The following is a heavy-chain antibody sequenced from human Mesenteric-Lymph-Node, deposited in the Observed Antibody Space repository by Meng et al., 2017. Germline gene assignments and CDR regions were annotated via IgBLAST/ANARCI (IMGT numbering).Heavy chain of an antibody. CDR2: ISRSSNYI. V-gene: IGHV3-21*01. CDR1: GFTFSDYS. Sequence: GGSLRLSCTTSGFTFSDYSMSWVRQAPGKGLEWVSSISRSSNYIYHVDSVKGRLTISRDNAKNSLYLQMNSLRSEDTAVYYCAREEIYDTTAYYNPDYWGQGTVVTVSS. J-gene: IGHJ4*02. CDR3: AREEIYDTTAYYNPDY. D-gene: IGHD3-22*01.